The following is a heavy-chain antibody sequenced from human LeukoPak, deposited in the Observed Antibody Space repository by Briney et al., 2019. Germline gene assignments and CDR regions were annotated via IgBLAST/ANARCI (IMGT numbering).Heavy chain of an antibody. CDR2: IYYSGST. D-gene: IGHD6-19*01. CDR1: GGSISSYY. CDR3: ASTGIAVAGRRYYYGMDV. Sequence: SETLSLTCTVSGGSISSYYWSWIGQPPGKGLEWIGYIYYSGSTNYNPSLKSRVTISVDTSKNQFSLKLSSVTAADTAVYYCASTGIAVAGRRYYYGMDVWGQGTTVTVSS. V-gene: IGHV4-59*08. J-gene: IGHJ6*02.